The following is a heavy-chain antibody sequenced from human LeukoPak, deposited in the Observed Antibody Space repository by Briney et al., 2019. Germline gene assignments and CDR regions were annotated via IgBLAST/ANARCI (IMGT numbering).Heavy chain of an antibody. J-gene: IGHJ2*01. CDR2: IYSNGIT. Sequence: SETLSLTCTVSGGSIFSYYWNWIRQPPGKGLEWIGYIYSNGITNYSPSLRSRGSISIATSKNQFSPRLTSVTAADTAIYYCARRAYYDSSGYSPTSGYFDLWGRGTLVTVSS. CDR1: GGSIFSYY. D-gene: IGHD3-22*01. CDR3: ARRAYYDSSGYSPTSGYFDL. V-gene: IGHV4-4*08.